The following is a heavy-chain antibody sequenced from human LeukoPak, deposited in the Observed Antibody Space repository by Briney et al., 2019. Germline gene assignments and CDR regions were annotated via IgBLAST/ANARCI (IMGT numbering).Heavy chain of an antibody. CDR3: AREGYYGSGSPPSLYFDY. V-gene: IGHV3-30*03. CDR2: TSSDLNVK. D-gene: IGHD3-10*01. Sequence: GGSLRLSCVASGFAVGSNYMSWVRQAPGKGLEWVAVTSSDLNVKLYADSVKGRFTISRDNSRSTLYLQMNSLRPEDTAIYYCAREGYYGSGSPPSLYFDYWGQGTLVTVSS. CDR1: GFAVGSNY. J-gene: IGHJ4*02.